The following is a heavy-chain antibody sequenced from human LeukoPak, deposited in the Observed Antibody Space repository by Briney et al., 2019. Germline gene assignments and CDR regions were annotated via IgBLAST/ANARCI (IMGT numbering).Heavy chain of an antibody. Sequence: GGSLRLSCAASGFTFRSYVMGWVRQAPGKGLEWVSVISGSGVDTYYADSVEGRFTISRDNSKNTLYLQMSSPRVDDTAVYYCAVGDPPDYWGQGTLVTVSS. D-gene: IGHD2-21*02. CDR1: GFTFRSYV. V-gene: IGHV3-23*01. J-gene: IGHJ4*02. CDR3: AVGDPPDY. CDR2: ISGSGVDT.